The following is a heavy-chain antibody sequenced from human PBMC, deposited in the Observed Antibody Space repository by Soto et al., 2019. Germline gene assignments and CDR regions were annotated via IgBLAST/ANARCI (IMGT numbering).Heavy chain of an antibody. CDR3: AREGINYYYYGMDV. J-gene: IGHJ6*02. Sequence: QVQLQESGPGLVKPSETLSLTCTVSGGSISSYYWSWIRQPPGKGLEWIGYIYYSGSTNYNPSLTSRVTISVDTSKNQFSLKLSSVTAADTAVYYCAREGINYYYYGMDVWGQGTTVTVSS. V-gene: IGHV4-59*01. D-gene: IGHD3-10*01. CDR1: GGSISSYY. CDR2: IYYSGST.